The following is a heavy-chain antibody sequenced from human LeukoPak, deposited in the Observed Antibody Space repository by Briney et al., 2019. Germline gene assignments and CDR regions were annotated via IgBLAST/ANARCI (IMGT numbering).Heavy chain of an antibody. D-gene: IGHD5-12*01. CDR3: ARVGLSGYGGGPFDY. J-gene: IGHJ4*02. CDR1: GCRFTSYG. Sequence: ASVKVSCKASGCRFTSYGISWVRQAPGQGLEWMGWISAYNGNTNYAEKLQGRVTMTTDTSTSTAYMELRSLRSDDTAVYYCARVGLSGYGGGPFDYWGQGTLVTVSS. CDR2: ISAYNGNT. V-gene: IGHV1-18*01.